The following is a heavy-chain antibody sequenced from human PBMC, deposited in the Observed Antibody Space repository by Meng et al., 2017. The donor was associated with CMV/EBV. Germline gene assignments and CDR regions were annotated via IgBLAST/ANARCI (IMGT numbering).Heavy chain of an antibody. Sequence: GGSLRLSCAASGFTFSSYSMNWVRQAPGKGLEWVGFIRSKAYGGTTEYAASVKGRFTISRDDSKSIAYLQMNSLKTEDTAVYYCTSSYNWGQGTLVTVSS. D-gene: IGHD2-2*02. J-gene: IGHJ4*02. CDR2: IRSKAYGGTT. V-gene: IGHV3-49*04. CDR1: GFTFSSYS. CDR3: TSSYN.